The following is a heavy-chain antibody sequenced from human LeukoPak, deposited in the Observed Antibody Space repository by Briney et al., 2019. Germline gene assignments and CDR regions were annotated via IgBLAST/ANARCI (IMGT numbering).Heavy chain of an antibody. J-gene: IGHJ4*02. Sequence: GGSLRLSCAASGFTFSSYAMSWVRQAPGKGLEWVSAISGSGGSTYYADSVKGRFTISRDNSKNTLYLQMNSLRAEDTAVYYCAKVPMIYLYSGSYYDYWGQGTLVTVSS. CDR3: AKVPMIYLYSGSYYDY. D-gene: IGHD1-26*01. V-gene: IGHV3-23*01. CDR1: GFTFSSYA. CDR2: ISGSGGST.